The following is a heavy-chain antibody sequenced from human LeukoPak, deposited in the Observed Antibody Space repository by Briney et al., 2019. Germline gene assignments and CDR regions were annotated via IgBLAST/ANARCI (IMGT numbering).Heavy chain of an antibody. CDR1: GFSLSTSGVG. CDR3: AHSKNTMVRGGLDY. D-gene: IGHD3-10*01. CDR2: IYWDDDK. V-gene: IGHV2-5*05. Sequence: SGPTLVKPTQTLTLTCTFSGFSLSTSGVGVGWIRQPPGKALEWLALIYWDDDKRYGPSLKSRLTITKDTSKNQVVLTMTNMDPVDTATYYCAHSKNTMVRGGLDYWGQGTLVTVSS. J-gene: IGHJ4*02.